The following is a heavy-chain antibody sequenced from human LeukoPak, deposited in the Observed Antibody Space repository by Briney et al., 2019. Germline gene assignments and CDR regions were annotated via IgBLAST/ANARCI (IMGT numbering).Heavy chain of an antibody. J-gene: IGHJ4*02. CDR2: INPNSGGT. V-gene: IGHV1-2*02. CDR3: ARGSDTAMVPDDY. CDR1: GYTFTGYY. Sequence: ASVKVSCKASGYTFTGYYMHWVRQAPGQGLEWMGWINPNSGGTNYAQKFQGRVTMTRDTSISTAYMELSRLRSDDTAVYYCARGSDTAMVPDDYWGQGTLVTVSS. D-gene: IGHD5-18*01.